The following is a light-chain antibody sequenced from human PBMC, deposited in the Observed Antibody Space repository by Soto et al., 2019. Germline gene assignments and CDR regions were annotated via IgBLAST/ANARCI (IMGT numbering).Light chain of an antibody. CDR1: QSVSNY. CDR3: QHANSFSLT. Sequence: EVVLTRSPATLSLSPGERATLSCRASQSVSNYLAWYQQKPGQAPRLLMYEASTRATGIPARFSGGGSGTDFTLTISSLEPEDFATYYCQHANSFSLTFGGGTKVDIK. J-gene: IGKJ4*01. CDR2: EAS. V-gene: IGKV3-11*01.